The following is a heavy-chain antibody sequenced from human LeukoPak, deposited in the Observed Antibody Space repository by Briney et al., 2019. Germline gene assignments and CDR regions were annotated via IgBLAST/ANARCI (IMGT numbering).Heavy chain of an antibody. Sequence: ASVKVSCKASGGTFSSYAISWVRQAPGQGLEWMGRIIPILGIANYAQKFQGRVTITADKSTSTAYMELSSLRSKDTAVYYCARVTGYGDYYYYGMDVWGQGTTVTVSS. CDR1: GGTFSSYA. CDR2: IIPILGIA. J-gene: IGHJ6*02. CDR3: ARVTGYGDYYYYGMDV. V-gene: IGHV1-69*04. D-gene: IGHD4-17*01.